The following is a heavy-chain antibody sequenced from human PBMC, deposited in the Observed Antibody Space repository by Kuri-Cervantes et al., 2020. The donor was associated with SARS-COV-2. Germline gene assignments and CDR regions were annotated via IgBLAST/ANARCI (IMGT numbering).Heavy chain of an antibody. D-gene: IGHD2-15*01. CDR2: ISWNSGSI. V-gene: IGHV3-9*01. CDR1: GFTFDVYA. J-gene: IGHJ4*02. CDR3: ASMGYCSGGSCLSPHDY. Sequence: SLKISCAASGFTFDVYAMHWVRQAPGKGLEWVSGISWNSGSIGYADSVKGRFTISRDNAKNSLYLQMNSLRAEDTAVYYCASMGYCSGGSCLSPHDYWGQGTLVTVSS.